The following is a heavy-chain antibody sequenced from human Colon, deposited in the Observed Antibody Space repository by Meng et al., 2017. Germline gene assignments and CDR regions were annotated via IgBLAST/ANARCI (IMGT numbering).Heavy chain of an antibody. CDR2: IKRKTDGGTA. CDR1: GGSVSSGSYY. J-gene: IGHJ5*02. V-gene: IGHV3-15*01. CDR3: TTLDYSSSWT. Sequence: AQLQESGPGLVRPSETLSLTFTVSGGSVSSGSYYWSWIRQPPGKGLEWVGRIKRKTDGGTADYAADVKGRFTISRDDSENTLYLQMNSLKTEDTGVYYCTTLDYSSSWTWGQGTLVTVSS. D-gene: IGHD6-13*01.